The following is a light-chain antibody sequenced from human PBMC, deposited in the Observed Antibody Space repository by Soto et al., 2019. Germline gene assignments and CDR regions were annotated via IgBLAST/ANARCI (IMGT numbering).Light chain of an antibody. J-gene: IGKJ4*01. CDR2: DAS. CDR1: QSVSSSY. V-gene: IGKV3-20*01. Sequence: EIVLTQSPGTLSLSPGERATLSCRASQSVSSSYLAWCQQRPGRAPRLLIYDASSRATGIPDRFTGSGSGTDFTLTISRLEPEDFAVYNCQQYGSSPLTFGGGTKVEIK. CDR3: QQYGSSPLT.